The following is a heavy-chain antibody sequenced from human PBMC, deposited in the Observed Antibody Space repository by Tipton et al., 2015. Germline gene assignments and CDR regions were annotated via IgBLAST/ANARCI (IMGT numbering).Heavy chain of an antibody. CDR3: AKGGGLWGSFRWDFDW. D-gene: IGHD3-16*02. J-gene: IGHJ4*02. V-gene: IGHV3-23*01. CDR1: GFTFSSYA. Sequence: SLRLSCVASGFTFSSYAMSWVRQAPGKGLEWVSSISGSGGSTYHADSVKGRFTISRDNSKNTLYLQMNSLRAEDTAVYYCAKGGGLWGSFRWDFDWWGQGTLVTVSS. CDR2: ISGSGGST.